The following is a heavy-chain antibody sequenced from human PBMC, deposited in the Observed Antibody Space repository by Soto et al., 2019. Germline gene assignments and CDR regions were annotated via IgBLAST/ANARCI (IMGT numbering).Heavy chain of an antibody. D-gene: IGHD3-10*01. CDR3: ARMGYYYGSGTVDY. CDR1: GGSISSGDYY. Sequence: QVQLQESGPGLVKPSQTLSLTCTVSGGSISSGDYYWSWIRQPPGKGLECIGYSYYSGSTYYNPSLNSQVTISVDTSKRQFSLKLSSVTAADTAVYYCARMGYYYGSGTVDYWGQGTLVTVSS. CDR2: SYYSGST. V-gene: IGHV4-30-4*01. J-gene: IGHJ4*02.